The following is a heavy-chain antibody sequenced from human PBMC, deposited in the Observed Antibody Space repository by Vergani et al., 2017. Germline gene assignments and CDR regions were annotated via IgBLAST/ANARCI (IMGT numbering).Heavy chain of an antibody. CDR2: VSFRGDT. CDR3: ARSRIYYGAGSPDY. J-gene: IGHJ4*02. D-gene: IGHD3-10*01. Sequence: QVKLQESGPGLVKPSETLSLTCTVSGASVNSYYWSWIRQPPGKGLEWMGYVSFRGDTLYDPSVKGRMTISLNTSSNQFSLYLTSVTAADTAVYYCARSRIYYGAGSPDYWGWEPWSPSPQ. CDR1: GASVNSYY. V-gene: IGHV4-59*02.